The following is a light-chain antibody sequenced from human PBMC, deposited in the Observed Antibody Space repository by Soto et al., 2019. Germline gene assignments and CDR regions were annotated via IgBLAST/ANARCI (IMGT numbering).Light chain of an antibody. J-gene: IGLJ1*01. Sequence: SALTEPASVSVSPSQSITISCTGTSSDIGHYDYVSWYQQHPGKAPKPMIYHVTYRPSGVSNRYSGSKSGNSASLTISGLQADDEADYYCCSLTTSHTYVFGSGTKV. CDR2: HVT. CDR3: CSLTTSHTYV. V-gene: IGLV2-14*03. CDR1: SSDIGHYDY.